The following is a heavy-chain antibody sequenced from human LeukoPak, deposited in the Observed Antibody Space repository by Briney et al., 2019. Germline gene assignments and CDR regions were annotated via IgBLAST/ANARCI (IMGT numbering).Heavy chain of an antibody. CDR1: GFTFSSYA. CDR2: ISGSGGST. D-gene: IGHD2-15*01. V-gene: IGHV3-23*01. CDR3: AKEPYCSGGSCYWDY. Sequence: PGGSLRLSCAASGFTFSSYATSWVRQAPGKGLEWVSAISGSGGSTYYADSVKGRFTISRDNSKNTLYLQMSSLRAEDTAVYYCAKEPYCSGGSCYWDYWGQGTLVTVSS. J-gene: IGHJ4*02.